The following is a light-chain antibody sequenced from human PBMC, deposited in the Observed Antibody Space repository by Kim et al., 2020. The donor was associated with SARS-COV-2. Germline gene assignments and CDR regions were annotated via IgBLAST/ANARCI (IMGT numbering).Light chain of an antibody. CDR2: WAS. CDR1: QSVLYRSNSRNY. CDR3: QQYFSAPWA. Sequence: DIVMTQSPDSLAVSLGERATINCKSSQSVLYRSNSRNYLAWFQQKPGQPPKLLIYWASTRQSGVPDRFSGSGSETDFTLTISSLQAEDVAVYYCQQYFSAPWAFGQGTKVDIK. V-gene: IGKV4-1*01. J-gene: IGKJ1*01.